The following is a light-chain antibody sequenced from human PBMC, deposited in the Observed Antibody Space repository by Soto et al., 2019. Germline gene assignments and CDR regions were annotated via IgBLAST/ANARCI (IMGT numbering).Light chain of an antibody. V-gene: IGKV3-11*01. Sequence: EIVLTQSPATLSLSPGERATLSCRARQSVSSYLAWYQQKPGQAPRLLIYDASNRATGIPARFSGSGSGTDFTLTISSLEPEDYAVYYGQQRSNWPITFGQGTRLEIK. CDR3: QQRSNWPIT. J-gene: IGKJ5*01. CDR1: QSVSSY. CDR2: DAS.